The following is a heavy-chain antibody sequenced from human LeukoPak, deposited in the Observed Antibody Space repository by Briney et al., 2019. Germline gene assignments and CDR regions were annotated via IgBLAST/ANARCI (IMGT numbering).Heavy chain of an antibody. Sequence: PSETLSLTCAVYGGSFSGYYWSWIRQPPGKGLEWIGEINHSGSTNYNPSLKSRVTISVATSKNQFSLKLGSVTAADTAVYYCASLPYSSSWNDAFDIWGQGTMVTVSS. J-gene: IGHJ3*02. D-gene: IGHD6-13*01. CDR3: ASLPYSSSWNDAFDI. CDR1: GGSFSGYY. CDR2: INHSGST. V-gene: IGHV4-34*01.